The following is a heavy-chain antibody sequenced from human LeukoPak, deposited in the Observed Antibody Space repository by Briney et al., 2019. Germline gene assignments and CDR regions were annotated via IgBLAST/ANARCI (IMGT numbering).Heavy chain of an antibody. CDR3: ARDLGNGDYVYDY. J-gene: IGHJ4*02. CDR2: IKEDGSEK. CDR1: GFTFSNYW. D-gene: IGHD4-17*01. V-gene: IGHV3-7*01. Sequence: GALRLSCAASGFTFSNYWMTWVRLAPGKGLEWVANIKEDGSEKYYVDSVKGRFTISRDNAKKSLYLQMNSLRAEDTAVYYCARDLGNGDYVYDYWGQGTLVTVSS.